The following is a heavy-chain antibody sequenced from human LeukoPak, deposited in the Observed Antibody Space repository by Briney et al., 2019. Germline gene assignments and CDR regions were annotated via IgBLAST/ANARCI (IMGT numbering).Heavy chain of an antibody. Sequence: GESLKISCKNSGYRFTSYWIGWVRQMPGKGLEWMGIIYPADSDTRYSPSFQGQVTISADKSISTTYLQWSGLKASDTAMYYCARLFRGSEHYLDYWGQGTPVTVSS. CDR1: GYRFTSYW. CDR3: ARLFRGSEHYLDY. D-gene: IGHD3-3*01. V-gene: IGHV5-51*01. J-gene: IGHJ4*02. CDR2: IYPADSDT.